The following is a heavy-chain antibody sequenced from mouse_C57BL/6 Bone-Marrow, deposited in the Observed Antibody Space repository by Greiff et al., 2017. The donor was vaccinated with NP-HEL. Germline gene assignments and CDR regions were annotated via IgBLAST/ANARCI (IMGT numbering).Heavy chain of an antibody. CDR1: GFTFSDYY. J-gene: IGHJ4*01. D-gene: IGHD1-3*01. V-gene: IGHV5-12*01. Sequence: DVMLVESGGGLVQPGGSLKLSCAASGFTFSDYYMYWVRQTPEKRLEWVAYISNGGGSTYYPDTVKGRFTISRDNAKNTLYLQMSRLKSEDTAMYYCARQEWGAMDYWGQGTSVTVSS. CDR2: ISNGGGST. CDR3: ARQEWGAMDY.